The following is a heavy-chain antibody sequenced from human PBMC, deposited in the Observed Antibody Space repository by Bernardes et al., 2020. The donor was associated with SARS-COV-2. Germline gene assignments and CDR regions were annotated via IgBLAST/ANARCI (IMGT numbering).Heavy chain of an antibody. D-gene: IGHD3-22*01. Sequence: SETLSLTCTVSGGSLRGNYWAWIRQPPGKGLEWIGEVDHSGDTSYNASLKSRVTISVDTSKNQFSLKLSYVTAADTAVYYCAREDSSGYFVWFDPWGQGTLVTVSS. CDR3: AREDSSGYFVWFDP. J-gene: IGHJ5*02. V-gene: IGHV4-34*01. CDR1: GGSLRGNY. CDR2: VDHSGDT.